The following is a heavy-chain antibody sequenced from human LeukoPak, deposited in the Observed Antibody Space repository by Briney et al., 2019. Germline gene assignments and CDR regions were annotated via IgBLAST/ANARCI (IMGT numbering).Heavy chain of an antibody. Sequence: PGGSLRLSCAAPGFTFSSYCMSWVRQAPGKGLEWVANINQDGSEKYYVDSVKGRFTISRDNAKNSLYLQMNSLRAEDTAVYYCARDVMGCSSTSCFFDSWGQGTLVTVSS. CDR1: GFTFSSYC. J-gene: IGHJ4*02. V-gene: IGHV3-7*01. D-gene: IGHD2-2*01. CDR3: ARDVMGCSSTSCFFDS. CDR2: INQDGSEK.